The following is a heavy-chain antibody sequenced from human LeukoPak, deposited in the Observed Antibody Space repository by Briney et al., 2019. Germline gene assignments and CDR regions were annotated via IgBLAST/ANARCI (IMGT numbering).Heavy chain of an antibody. CDR1: GGTFSSYA. D-gene: IGHD3-3*01. V-gene: IGHV1-69*05. Sequence: ASVKVSCKASGGTFSSYAISWVRQAPGQGLEWMGRITPIFGTANYAQKSQGRVTITTDESTSTAYMELSSLRSEDTAVYYCARGDYDFWSGPMFDPWGQGTLVTVSS. CDR2: ITPIFGTA. J-gene: IGHJ5*02. CDR3: ARGDYDFWSGPMFDP.